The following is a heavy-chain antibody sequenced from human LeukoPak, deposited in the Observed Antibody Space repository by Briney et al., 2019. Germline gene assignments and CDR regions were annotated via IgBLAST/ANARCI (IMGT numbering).Heavy chain of an antibody. CDR2: IIPIFGTA. Sequence: SVKVSCKXSGGTFSSYAISWVRQAPGQGLEWMGGIIPIFGTANYAQKFQGRVTITTDESTSTAYMELSSLRSEDTAVYYCARNPPELRFLEWSTLYFDYWGQGTLVTVSS. CDR1: GGTFSSYA. CDR3: ARNPPELRFLEWSTLYFDY. V-gene: IGHV1-69*05. J-gene: IGHJ4*02. D-gene: IGHD3-3*01.